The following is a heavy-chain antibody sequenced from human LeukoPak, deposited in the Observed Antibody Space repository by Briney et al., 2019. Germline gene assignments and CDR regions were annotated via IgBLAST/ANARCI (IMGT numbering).Heavy chain of an antibody. Sequence: PSETLSLTRAVYGGSFSGYYWSWIRQPPGKGLEWIGEINHSGSTNYNPSLKSRVTISVDTSKNQFSLKLSSVTAADTAVYYCARGSSNCYGSGSYLDYWGQGTLVTVSS. V-gene: IGHV4-34*01. CDR3: ARGSSNCYGSGSYLDY. CDR1: GGSFSGYY. J-gene: IGHJ4*02. D-gene: IGHD3-10*01. CDR2: INHSGST.